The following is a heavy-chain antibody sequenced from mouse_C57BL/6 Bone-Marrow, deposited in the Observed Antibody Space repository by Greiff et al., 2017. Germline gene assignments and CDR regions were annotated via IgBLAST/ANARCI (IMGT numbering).Heavy chain of an antibody. CDR2: IDPSDSYT. D-gene: IGHD3-2*02. Sequence: QVQLQQSGAELVRPGTSVKLSCKASGYTFTSYWMHWVKQRPGQGLEWIGVIDPSDSYTNYNQKFKGKATLTVDTSSSTAYMQLSSLTSEDSAVYYGARGALDSSGYLDYWGQGTTLTVSS. V-gene: IGHV1-59*01. J-gene: IGHJ2*01. CDR3: ARGALDSSGYLDY. CDR1: GYTFTSYW.